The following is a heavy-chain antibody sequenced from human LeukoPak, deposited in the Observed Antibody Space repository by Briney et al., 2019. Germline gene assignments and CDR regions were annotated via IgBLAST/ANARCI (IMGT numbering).Heavy chain of an antibody. J-gene: IGHJ3*02. D-gene: IGHD3-22*01. V-gene: IGHV1-69*04. CDR2: IIPILGIA. CDR1: GGTFSSYA. CDR3: ARAYYYDSSGYYAFDI. Sequence: GASVKVSCKASGGTFSSYAISWVRQAPGQGLEWMGRIIPILGIANYAQKFQGRVTITADKSTSTAYMELSSLRSEDTAVYYCARAYYYDSSGYYAFDIWGQGTMVTVSS.